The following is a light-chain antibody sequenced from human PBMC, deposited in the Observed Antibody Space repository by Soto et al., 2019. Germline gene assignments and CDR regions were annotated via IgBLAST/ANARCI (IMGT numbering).Light chain of an antibody. V-gene: IGKV3-20*01. J-gene: IGKJ1*01. CDR3: QQYASSVT. Sequence: EILLTQSPDSLSLSPGDRATLSCRASQSFSSTFFAWYQQKPGQAPRLLIYGASSRATGIPDRFSGSGSGTVFTLTISRVEPEDCAVYYCQQYASSVTFGQGTKVEIK. CDR2: GAS. CDR1: QSFSSTF.